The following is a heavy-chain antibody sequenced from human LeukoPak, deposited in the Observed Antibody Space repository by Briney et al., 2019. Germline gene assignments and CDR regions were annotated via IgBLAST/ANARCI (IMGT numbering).Heavy chain of an antibody. CDR3: ARGWAWLFGVGYYFDY. CDR2: INHSGST. J-gene: IGHJ4*02. D-gene: IGHD3-3*01. CDR1: GGSFSGYY. V-gene: IGHV4-34*01. Sequence: SETLSLTCAVYGGSFSGYYWSWIRQPPGKGLEWIGEINHSGSTNYNPSLKSRVTISVDTSKNQFSLKLSSVTAADTAVYYCARGWAWLFGVGYYFDYWGQGTLVTVS.